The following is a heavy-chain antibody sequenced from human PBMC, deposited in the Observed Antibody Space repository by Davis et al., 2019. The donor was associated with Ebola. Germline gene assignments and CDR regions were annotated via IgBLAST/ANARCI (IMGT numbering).Heavy chain of an antibody. CDR3: ARAGSGSYYNVLRGPNWFDP. CDR2: IYHSGST. Sequence: PSETLSLTCTVSGYSISSGYYWGWIRQPPGKGLEWFGSIYHSGSTYYNPSLKSRVTISVDTSKNQFSLKLSSVTAADTAVYYCARAGSGSYYNVLRGPNWFDPWGQGTLVTVSS. CDR1: GYSISSGYY. J-gene: IGHJ5*02. V-gene: IGHV4-38-2*02. D-gene: IGHD3-10*01.